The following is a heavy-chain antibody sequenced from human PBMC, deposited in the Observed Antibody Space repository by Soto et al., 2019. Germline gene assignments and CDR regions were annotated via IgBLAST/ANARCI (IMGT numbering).Heavy chain of an antibody. CDR3: AHSVVAGLGYYFDY. J-gene: IGHJ4*02. Sequence: QITLKESGPTLVKPTQTLTLTCTFSGFSLSSTRVAVGWIRQPPGKGLEWLALIYWDDDKRYSPFLKSRLTITKDTSKNQVVLTMINMDPVDTATYYCAHSVVAGLGYYFDYWGQGTLVTVSS. D-gene: IGHD6-19*01. CDR1: GFSLSSTRVA. V-gene: IGHV2-5*02. CDR2: IYWDDDK.